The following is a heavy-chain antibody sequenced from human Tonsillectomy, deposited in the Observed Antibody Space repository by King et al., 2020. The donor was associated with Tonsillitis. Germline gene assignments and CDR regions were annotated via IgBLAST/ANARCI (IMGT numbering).Heavy chain of an antibody. CDR1: GFTFDDYT. J-gene: IGHJ4*02. CDR3: AKENDDILTGSSLKYGYYFDY. V-gene: IGHV3-43*01. CDR2: ISWDGGST. Sequence: VQLVESGGVVVQPGGSLRLSCAASGFTFDDYTMHWVRQAPGKGLEWVSLISWDGGSTYYADSVKGRFTISRDNSKNSLYLQMNSLRTEDTALYYFAKENDDILTGSSLKYGYYFDYWGQGTLVTVSS. D-gene: IGHD3-9*01.